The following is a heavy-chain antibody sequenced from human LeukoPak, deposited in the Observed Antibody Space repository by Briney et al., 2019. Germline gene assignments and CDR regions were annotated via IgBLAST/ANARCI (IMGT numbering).Heavy chain of an antibody. CDR3: ARDPCGGDCYLNWFDP. Sequence: GSSVTVSCKASGGTFSSYTISWVGQAPGQGLEWMGRIIPILGIANYEQKFQGRVPITADKSTSTAYMELSSLRSEDTAVYYCARDPCGGDCYLNWFDPWGQGTLVTVSS. CDR2: IIPILGIA. J-gene: IGHJ5*02. CDR1: GGTFSSYT. V-gene: IGHV1-69*04. D-gene: IGHD2-21*02.